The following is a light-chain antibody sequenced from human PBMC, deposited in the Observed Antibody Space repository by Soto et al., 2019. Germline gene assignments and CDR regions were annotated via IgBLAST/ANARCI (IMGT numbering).Light chain of an antibody. CDR2: AAS. V-gene: IGKV1-39*01. Sequence: DIQMTQSPLSLSASVGDRVTITCRASQSVSSYLNWYQQKPGKAPKLLISAASSLQSGVPSRFSGSGSGTDFTLNISSLQPEDFATYYCQQSYSTPFTFGPGTKVDI. J-gene: IGKJ3*01. CDR1: QSVSSY. CDR3: QQSYSTPFT.